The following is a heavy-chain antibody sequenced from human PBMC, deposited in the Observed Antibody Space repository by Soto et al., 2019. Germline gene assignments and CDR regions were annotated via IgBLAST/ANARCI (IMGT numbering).Heavy chain of an antibody. CDR2: ISAYNGNT. V-gene: IGHV1-18*04. CDR3: ARDHMDDNSRRGAVDI. CDR1: LYTYTSYG. D-gene: IGHD3-22*01. Sequence: AAVPVTCTSSLYTYTSYGMFWVRPAPGKGLEWMGWISAYNGNTNYAQKLQGRVTMTTDTSTSTAYMELRSLRSDDTAVYYCARDHMDDNSRRGAVDIWGQGTMVTFSS. J-gene: IGHJ3*02.